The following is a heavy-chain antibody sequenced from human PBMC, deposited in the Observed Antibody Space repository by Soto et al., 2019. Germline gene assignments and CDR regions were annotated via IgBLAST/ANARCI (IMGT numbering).Heavy chain of an antibody. V-gene: IGHV1-3*01. CDR3: AREKCSSTSCYASPWRLSSENWFDP. Sequence: ASVKVSCKASGYTFTSYGMHWVRQAPGQRLEWMGWINAGNGNTKYSQKFQGRVTITRDTSASTAYMELSSLRSEDTAVYYCAREKCSSTSCYASPWRLSSENWFDPWGQGTLVTVSS. D-gene: IGHD2-2*01. J-gene: IGHJ5*02. CDR2: INAGNGNT. CDR1: GYTFTSYG.